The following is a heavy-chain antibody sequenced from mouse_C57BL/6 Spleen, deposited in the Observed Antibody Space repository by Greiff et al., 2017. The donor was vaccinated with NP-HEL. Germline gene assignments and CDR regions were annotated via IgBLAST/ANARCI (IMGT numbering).Heavy chain of an antibody. V-gene: IGHV1-82*01. J-gene: IGHJ2*01. CDR1: GYAFSSSW. D-gene: IGHD1-1*01. CDR2: IYPGDGDT. CDR3: ARKRDYYGSTYYFDY. Sequence: QVQLQQSGPELVKPGASVKISCKASGYAFSSSWMNWVKQRPGKGLEWIGRIYPGDGDTNYNGKFKGKATLTADKSSSTAYMQLSSLTSEDSAVYFCARKRDYYGSTYYFDYWGQGTTLTVSS.